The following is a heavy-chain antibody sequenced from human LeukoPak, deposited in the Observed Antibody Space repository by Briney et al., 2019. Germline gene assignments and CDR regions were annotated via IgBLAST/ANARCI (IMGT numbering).Heavy chain of an antibody. V-gene: IGHV1-2*02. CDR3: ARDYSSSSRNFDY. J-gene: IGHJ4*02. D-gene: IGHD6-6*01. CDR1: GYTFTGYY. Sequence: ASVKVSCKASGYTFTGYYMHWVRQAPGQRLEWMGWINPNSGGTNYAQKFQGRVTMTRDTSISTAYMELSRLRSDDTAVYYCARDYSSSSRNFDYWGQGTLVTVSS. CDR2: INPNSGGT.